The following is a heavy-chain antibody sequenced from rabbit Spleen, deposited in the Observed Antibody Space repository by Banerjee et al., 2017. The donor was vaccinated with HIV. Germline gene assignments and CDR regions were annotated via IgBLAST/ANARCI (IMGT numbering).Heavy chain of an antibody. CDR2: INIVTGKS. Sequence: QQQLEESGGGLVKPEGSLTLTCKASGVSFSDKDVMCWVRQAPGKGLEWIACINIVTGKSVYASWAKGRFVMSRTSSTTVTLQMTSLTVADTATFFCAREKSGDYGHDLWGPGTLVTVS. J-gene: IGHJ6*01. V-gene: IGHV1S45*01. CDR1: GVSFSDKDV. D-gene: IGHD2-1*01. CDR3: AREKSGDYGHDL.